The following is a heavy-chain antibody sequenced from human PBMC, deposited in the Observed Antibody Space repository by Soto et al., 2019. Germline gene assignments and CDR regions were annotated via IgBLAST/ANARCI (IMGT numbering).Heavy chain of an antibody. CDR2: ISWNSGII. J-gene: IGHJ6*02. Sequence: GGSLRLSCAASGLSFDDYAMHWVRQAPGKGLEWVSGISWNSGIIGYSDSVKGRFTISRDNGKKYLYLQMNSLRAEDTAVYYCARGRPDYCSSTSCLAYYYYYGMDAWGQGTTVTVSS. CDR3: ARGRPDYCSSTSCLAYYYYYGMDA. CDR1: GLSFDDYA. D-gene: IGHD2-2*01. V-gene: IGHV3-9*01.